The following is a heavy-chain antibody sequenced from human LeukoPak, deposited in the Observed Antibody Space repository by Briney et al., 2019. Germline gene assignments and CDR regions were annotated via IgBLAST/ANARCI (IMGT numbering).Heavy chain of an antibody. CDR1: GFTFSSYA. V-gene: IGHV3-30*04. Sequence: GRSLRLSCAASGFTFSSYAMHWVRQAPGKGLEWVAVISYGGSNKYYADSVKGRFTISRDNSKNTLYLQMNSLRAEDTAVYYCARDGGYENTYYFDYWGRGTLVTVSS. D-gene: IGHD5-12*01. CDR2: ISYGGSNK. J-gene: IGHJ4*02. CDR3: ARDGGYENTYYFDY.